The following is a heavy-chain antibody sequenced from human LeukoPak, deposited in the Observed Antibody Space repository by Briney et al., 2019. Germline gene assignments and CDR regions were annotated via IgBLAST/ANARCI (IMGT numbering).Heavy chain of an antibody. CDR2: IIPIFRST. D-gene: IGHD5-18*01. J-gene: IGHJ4*02. CDR3: ARDSHRIYSYGLFDY. CDR1: GYTFTGYY. Sequence: SVKVSCKASGYTFTGYYMHWVRQAPGQRLEWMGGIIPIFRSTNYAQKFQGRVTITADESTSTAYMELNSLRSEDTAVYYCARDSHRIYSYGLFDYWGQGTLVTVSS. V-gene: IGHV1-69*13.